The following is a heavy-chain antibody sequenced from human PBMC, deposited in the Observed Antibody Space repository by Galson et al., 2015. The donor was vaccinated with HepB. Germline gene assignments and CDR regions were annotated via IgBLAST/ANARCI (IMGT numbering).Heavy chain of an antibody. Sequence: QSGAEVKKPGESLKISCKGSGYSSTSYWIGWVRQMPGKGLEWMGIIYPGDSDTRYSPPFQGQVTISADKSSNTAYLQWSSLKASDTAIYYCASQYYYGSGSYPRDAFDIWGQGTMVTVSS. CDR2: IYPGDSDT. D-gene: IGHD3-10*01. V-gene: IGHV5-51*03. CDR1: GYSSTSYW. CDR3: ASQYYYGSGSYPRDAFDI. J-gene: IGHJ3*02.